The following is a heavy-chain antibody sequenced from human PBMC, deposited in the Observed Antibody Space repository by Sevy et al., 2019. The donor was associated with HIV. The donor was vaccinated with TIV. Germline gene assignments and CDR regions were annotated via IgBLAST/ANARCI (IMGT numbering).Heavy chain of an antibody. CDR1: GIIFTTSG. D-gene: IGHD6-13*01. J-gene: IGHJ5*01. V-gene: IGHV3-7*01. CDR3: VRDRSSSWFDS. CDR2: INQDGSEK. Sequence: GGSLRLSCAVSGIIFTTSGMHWVRQAPGKGLEWVANINQDGSEKYYVDSVKGRFTISRDSAKNSVYVQMNSLRDEDTGVYYCVRDRSSSWFDSWGQGTLVTVSS.